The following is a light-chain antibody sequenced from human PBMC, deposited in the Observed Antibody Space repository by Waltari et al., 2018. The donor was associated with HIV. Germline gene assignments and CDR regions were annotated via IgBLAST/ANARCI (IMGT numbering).Light chain of an antibody. Sequence: QSVLTQPPSASGTPGQRVTISCSGSSHNIGSNTHNWYRQLPGTAPKLLIFSNNQWPSGVPDRFSGSKSGTSASLAISGLQSEDEADYYCAAWDDSLHGYVFGTGTKVTVV. V-gene: IGLV1-44*01. CDR2: SNN. CDR3: AAWDDSLHGYV. J-gene: IGLJ1*01. CDR1: SHNIGSNT.